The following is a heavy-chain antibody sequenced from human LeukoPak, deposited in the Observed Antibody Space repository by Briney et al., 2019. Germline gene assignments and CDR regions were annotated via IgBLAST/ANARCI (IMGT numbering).Heavy chain of an antibody. Sequence: GESLKISCKGSGYSFTSYWIGWVRQMPGKGLEWMGIIYPGDSDTRYSPSFQGQVTISADKSISTAYLQWSSLKASDTAMYYCAGTYYDFWSGPSGLFAWGQGTLVTVSS. CDR2: IYPGDSDT. J-gene: IGHJ4*02. V-gene: IGHV5-51*01. CDR3: AGTYYDFWSGPSGLFA. D-gene: IGHD3-3*01. CDR1: GYSFTSYW.